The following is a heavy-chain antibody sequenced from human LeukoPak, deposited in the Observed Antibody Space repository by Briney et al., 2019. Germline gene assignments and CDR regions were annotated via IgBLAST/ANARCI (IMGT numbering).Heavy chain of an antibody. J-gene: IGHJ6*03. CDR1: GFTFGDYA. Sequence: GGSLRLSCTASGFTFGDYAMSWFRQAPGKGLEWVGVIRSKAYGGTTEYAASVKGRFTISRDDSKSIAYLQMNSLKTEDTAVYYCTREGMPHWYGSGYYYYYYMDVWGKGTTVTVSS. CDR3: TREGMPHWYGSGYYYYYYMDV. D-gene: IGHD3-10*01. CDR2: IRSKAYGGTT. V-gene: IGHV3-49*03.